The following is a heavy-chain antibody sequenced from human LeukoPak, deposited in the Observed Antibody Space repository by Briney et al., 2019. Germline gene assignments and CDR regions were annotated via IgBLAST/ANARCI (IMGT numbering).Heavy chain of an antibody. CDR1: GGSISSSSYY. Sequence: SETLSLTCTVSGGSISSSSYYWGWIRQPPGKGLEWIGSTYYSGSTYYNPSLKSRVTISVDTSKNQFSLKLSSVTAADTAVYYCAQQWLALRGYYFVYWGQGTLVTVSS. D-gene: IGHD6-19*01. CDR3: AQQWLALRGYYFVY. V-gene: IGHV4-39*07. J-gene: IGHJ4*02. CDR2: TYYSGST.